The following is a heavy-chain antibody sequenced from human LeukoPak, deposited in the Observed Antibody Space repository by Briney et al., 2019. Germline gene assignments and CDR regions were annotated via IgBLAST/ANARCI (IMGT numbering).Heavy chain of an antibody. J-gene: IGHJ6*02. V-gene: IGHV4-59*01. D-gene: IGHD3-22*01. CDR3: ARDRTYYYDSSGYPGYYYGTDV. CDR2: IHLSGST. CDR1: DSSISGYF. Sequence: SETLSLTCTVSDSSISGYFWSWIRQPPGKGLEWMGSIHLSGSTNYNPSLRNRVTISVDTSQNQFSLKLSSVPAADTAVYYCARDRTYYYDSSGYPGYYYGTDVWGQGTTVTVSS.